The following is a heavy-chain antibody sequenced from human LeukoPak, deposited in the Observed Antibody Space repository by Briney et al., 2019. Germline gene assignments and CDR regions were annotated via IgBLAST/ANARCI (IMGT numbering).Heavy chain of an antibody. CDR2: MNPNSGNT. CDR3: AKGTSSSCYSAPNY. Sequence: ASVKVSCKASGYTFTSYDINWVRQATGQGLEWMGWMNPNSGNTGYAQKFQGRVTMTRNTSISTAYMELSSLRSEDTAVYYCAKGTSSSCYSAPNYWGQGTLVTVSS. CDR1: GYTFTSYD. J-gene: IGHJ4*02. D-gene: IGHD2-15*01. V-gene: IGHV1-8*01.